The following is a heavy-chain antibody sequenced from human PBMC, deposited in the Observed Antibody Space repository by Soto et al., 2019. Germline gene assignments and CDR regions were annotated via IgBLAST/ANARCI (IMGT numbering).Heavy chain of an antibody. CDR3: ARIVARATVHX. V-gene: IGHV4-61*01. D-gene: IGHD1-26*01. Sequence: SETLSLTFSVSGDSVSTDRYFWTWIRQPPGKGLELIAYISYTGDNNYNPSLKSRVTISIDTSRNQFSLTLTSVTAADTAVYLCARIVARATVHXWGQGSLVTFSX. CDR2: ISYTGDN. J-gene: IGHJ5*02. CDR1: GDSVSTDRYF.